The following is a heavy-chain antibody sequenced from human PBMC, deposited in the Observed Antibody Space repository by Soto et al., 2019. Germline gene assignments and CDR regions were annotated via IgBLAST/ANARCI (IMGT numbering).Heavy chain of an antibody. J-gene: IGHJ4*02. CDR1: GGSFSGYY. V-gene: IGHV4-34*01. CDR2: INHSGST. CDR3: ARAGQLPKRGFDY. D-gene: IGHD2-2*01. Sequence: SETLSLTCAVYGGSFSGYYWSWIRQPPGKGLEWIGEINHSGSTNYNPSLKSRVTISVDTSKNQFSLKLSSVTAADTAVYYCARAGQLPKRGFDYWGQGTLVTSPQ.